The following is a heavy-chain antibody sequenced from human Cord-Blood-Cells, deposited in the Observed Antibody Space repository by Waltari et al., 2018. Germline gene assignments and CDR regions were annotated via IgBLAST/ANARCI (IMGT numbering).Heavy chain of an antibody. D-gene: IGHD2-21*02. CDR3: ASPRGGDWNHYAFDI. CDR2: INHSGST. V-gene: IGHV4-34*01. Sequence: QVQLQQWGAGLLKPSETLSLTCAVYGGSFSGYYWRWIREPPGKGLEWIGEINHSGSTNYNPSLKSRVTISVDTAKNQFSLKLSSVTAADMAVYYCASPRGGDWNHYAFDIWGQGTMVTVSS. J-gene: IGHJ3*02. CDR1: GGSFSGYY.